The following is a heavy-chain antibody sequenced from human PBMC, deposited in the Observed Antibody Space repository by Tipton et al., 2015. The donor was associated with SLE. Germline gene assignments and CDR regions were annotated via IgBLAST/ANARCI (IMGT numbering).Heavy chain of an antibody. CDR3: AKDHYWNYGGYFDY. Sequence: WIRQPPGKGLEWVSAISGSGGSTYYADSVKGRFTISRDNSKNTLYLQMNSLRAEDTAVYYCAKDHYWNYGGYFDYWGQGTLVTVSS. D-gene: IGHD1-7*01. CDR2: ISGSGGST. J-gene: IGHJ4*02. V-gene: IGHV3-23*01.